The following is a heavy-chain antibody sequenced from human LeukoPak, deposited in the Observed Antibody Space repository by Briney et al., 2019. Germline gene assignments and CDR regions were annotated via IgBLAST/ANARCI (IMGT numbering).Heavy chain of an antibody. D-gene: IGHD6-6*01. CDR3: ARDRSQQLVGRYNWFDP. CDR1: GGSISSSSYY. CDR2: IYYSGST. Sequence: PSETLSLTCTVSGGSISSSSYYWGWIRQPPGKGLEWIGSIYYSGSTYYNPSLKSRVTISVDTSKNQFSLKLSSVTAADTAVYYCARDRSQQLVGRYNWFDPWGQGTLVTVSS. J-gene: IGHJ5*02. V-gene: IGHV4-39*07.